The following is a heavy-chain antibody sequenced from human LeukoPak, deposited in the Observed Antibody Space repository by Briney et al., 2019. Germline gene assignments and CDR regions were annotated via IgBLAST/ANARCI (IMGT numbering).Heavy chain of an antibody. CDR1: GFTFSNAW. CDR2: IWYDGSNK. V-gene: IGHV3-33*08. D-gene: IGHD3-3*01. Sequence: GGSLRLSCAASGFTFSNAWMSWVRQAPGKGLEWVAVIWYDGSNKYYADSVKGRFTISRDNSKNTLYLQMNSLRAEDTAVYYCARDQLRFLEWLTYFDYWGQGTLVTVSP. J-gene: IGHJ4*02. CDR3: ARDQLRFLEWLTYFDY.